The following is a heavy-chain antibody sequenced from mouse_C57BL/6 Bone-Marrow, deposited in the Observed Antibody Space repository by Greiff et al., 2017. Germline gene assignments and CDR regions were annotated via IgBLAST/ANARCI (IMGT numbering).Heavy chain of an antibody. CDR2: IYPGGGYT. Sequence: VHLVESGAELVRPGTSVKMSCKASGYTFTNYWIGWAKQRPGHGLEWIGDIYPGGGYTNYNEKFKGKATLTADKSSSTAYMQFSSLTSEDSAIYYCARTTTAVYFDYWGQGTTLTVSS. D-gene: IGHD1-2*01. V-gene: IGHV1-63*01. J-gene: IGHJ2*01. CDR1: GYTFTNYW. CDR3: ARTTTAVYFDY.